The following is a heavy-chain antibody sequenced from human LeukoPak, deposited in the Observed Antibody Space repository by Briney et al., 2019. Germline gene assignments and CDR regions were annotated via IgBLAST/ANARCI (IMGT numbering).Heavy chain of an antibody. J-gene: IGHJ5*02. D-gene: IGHD6-19*01. CDR3: ARAGQWLVMDNWFDP. V-gene: IGHV1-46*01. CDR1: GYTFTSYY. Sequence: GASVKVSCKASGYTFTSYYMHWVRQAPGQGLEWMGIINPSGGSTSYAQKFQGRVTMTRDMSTSTVYMELSSLRSEDTAVYYCARAGQWLVMDNWFDPWGQGTLVTVSS. CDR2: INPSGGST.